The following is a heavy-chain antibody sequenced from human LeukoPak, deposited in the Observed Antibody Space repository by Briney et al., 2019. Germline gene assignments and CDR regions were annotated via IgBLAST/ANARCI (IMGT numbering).Heavy chain of an antibody. Sequence: SETLSLTCTVPGYSISSGYYWGWIRQPPGKGLEWIGSIYHSGSTYYNPSLKSRVTISVDTSKNQFSLKLSSVTAADTAVYYCARDSWEYYYDSSGYYQFDYWGQGTLVTVSS. V-gene: IGHV4-38-2*02. CDR1: GYSISSGYY. J-gene: IGHJ4*02. CDR2: IYHSGST. D-gene: IGHD3-22*01. CDR3: ARDSWEYYYDSSGYYQFDY.